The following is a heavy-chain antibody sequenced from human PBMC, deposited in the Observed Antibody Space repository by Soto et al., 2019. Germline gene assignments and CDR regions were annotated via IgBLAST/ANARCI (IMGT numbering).Heavy chain of an antibody. D-gene: IGHD1-26*01. J-gene: IGHJ2*01. Sequence: EVQLVQSGVEVKKPGESLQISCKGSGYSVTFYWIGGVSQMPGKGLEWMGIIYPGDSDTRYSPSFQGMVPISAVKTIITAYLQWRSVQAPDTAMYYCARHAVGTTDWYFDLWGRVTLVTASS. CDR1: GYSVTFYW. V-gene: IGHV5-51*01. CDR3: ARHAVGTTDWYFDL. CDR2: IYPGDSDT.